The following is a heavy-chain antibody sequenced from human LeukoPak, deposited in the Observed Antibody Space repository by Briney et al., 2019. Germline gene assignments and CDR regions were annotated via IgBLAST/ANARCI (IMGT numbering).Heavy chain of an antibody. CDR1: GYSFTTFY. Sequence: ASVKVSCKASGYSFTTFYIHWVRQAPGQGLEWMGWIHPRSGDTRYAQKFQGRVTMARDTSISTVYMDLSSLGSDDTAVYYCARDGEYGTGSYYRGSFDYWGQGILVTVSS. CDR3: ARDGEYGTGSYYRGSFDY. CDR2: IHPRSGDT. J-gene: IGHJ4*02. D-gene: IGHD3-10*01. V-gene: IGHV1-2*02.